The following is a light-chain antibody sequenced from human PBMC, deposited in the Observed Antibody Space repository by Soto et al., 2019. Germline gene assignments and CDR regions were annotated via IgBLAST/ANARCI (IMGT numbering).Light chain of an antibody. V-gene: IGKV1-5*03. CDR1: QSISSW. Sequence: DIQMTQSTSTLSASVGDRVTITCRASQSISSWLAWYQQKPGKAPKLLIYKAPSLERGVPSRFSGSRSGTEFTLTIRRLKTDDFATYYGQQYNSYSSWTVGPG. CDR3: QQYNSYSSWT. CDR2: KAP. J-gene: IGKJ1*01.